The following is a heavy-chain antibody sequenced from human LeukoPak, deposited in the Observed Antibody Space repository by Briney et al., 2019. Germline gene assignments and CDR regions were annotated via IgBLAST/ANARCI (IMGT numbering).Heavy chain of an antibody. Sequence: GGSLRLSCAASGFTFSCFEMSWGRQAPGKRLEWVSAISGSGGSSYYADSVKGRFTISRDNSRNSRSLQMNSLRAEDTALYYCAKAGYSSGWYRIWEYWGQGTVVTVSS. J-gene: IGHJ4*02. CDR2: ISGSGGSS. D-gene: IGHD6-19*01. V-gene: IGHV3-23*01. CDR3: AKAGYSSGWYRIWEY. CDR1: GFTFSCFE.